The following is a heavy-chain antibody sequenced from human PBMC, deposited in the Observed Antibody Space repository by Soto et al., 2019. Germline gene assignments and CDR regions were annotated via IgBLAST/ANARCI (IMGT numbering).Heavy chain of an antibody. D-gene: IGHD3-22*01. Sequence: QIQLQESGPGLVKPSETLSLTCTVSGGSISSSSYYWGWIRQPPGQGLEWLGTIYSLGNTYYNPSLKSRVTISVDKSKSQLFLELSSVTAPDTAVYYCARQIYDSSGYYYAYWGQGTLVTVSS. CDR3: ARQIYDSSGYYYAY. J-gene: IGHJ4*02. CDR1: GGSISSSSYY. CDR2: IYSLGNT. V-gene: IGHV4-39*01.